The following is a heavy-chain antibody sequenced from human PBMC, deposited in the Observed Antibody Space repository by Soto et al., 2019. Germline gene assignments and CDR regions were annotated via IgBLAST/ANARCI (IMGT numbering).Heavy chain of an antibody. CDR1: GFTSSRYG. V-gene: IGHV3-33*01. D-gene: IGHD7-27*01. CDR3: ARALGTHYYYYMDV. CDR2: IWYDGNNK. J-gene: IGHJ6*03. Sequence: GGSLRLSCATSGFTSSRYGMHWVRQAPGKGLEWVAIIWYDGNNKYYADSVKGRFTISRDNSKNTLYLQMDSLRAEDTAIYYCARALGTHYYYYMDVWGKGTTVTVSS.